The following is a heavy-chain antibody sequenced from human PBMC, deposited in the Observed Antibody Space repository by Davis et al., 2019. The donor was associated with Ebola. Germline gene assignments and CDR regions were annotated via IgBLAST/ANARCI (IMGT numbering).Heavy chain of an antibody. Sequence: GESLKISCAASGFTFDDYTMHWVRQAPGKGLEWVSLISWDGGSTYYADSVKGRFTISRDNSKNSLYLQMNSLRTEDTALYYCAKDNARDYDSSGGRDGMDVWGKGTTVTVSS. CDR3: AKDNARDYDSSGGRDGMDV. CDR2: ISWDGGST. J-gene: IGHJ6*04. CDR1: GFTFDDYT. V-gene: IGHV3-43*01. D-gene: IGHD3-22*01.